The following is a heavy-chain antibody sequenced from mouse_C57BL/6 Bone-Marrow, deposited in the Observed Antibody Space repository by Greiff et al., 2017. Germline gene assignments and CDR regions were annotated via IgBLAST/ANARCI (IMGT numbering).Heavy chain of an antibody. CDR1: GYSITSGYY. V-gene: IGHV3-6*01. J-gene: IGHJ3*01. D-gene: IGHD1-1*01. Sequence: EVKLMESGPGLVKPSQSLSLTCSVTGYSITSGYYWNWIRQFPGNKLEWMGYISYDGSNNYNPSLQNRISITRNTSTNQFFLKLNSLTTDDTATCSCARDWITTVLAKGFAFWGQGTLVTVSA. CDR2: ISYDGSN. CDR3: ARDWITTVLAKGFAF.